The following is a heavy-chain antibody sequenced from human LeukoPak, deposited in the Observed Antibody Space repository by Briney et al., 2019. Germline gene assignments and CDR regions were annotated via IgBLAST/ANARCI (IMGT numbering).Heavy chain of an antibody. V-gene: IGHV3-33*08. CDR1: GFTVSSNY. D-gene: IGHD3-3*01. Sequence: PGGALRLSCAASGFTVSSNYMSWVRQAPGKGLEWVAVILYDGLKKYYADSVKSRFTISRDNSKNTLYLQMNSLSAEDTAVYYCARDIPTHFTIFGVDYYYGMDVWGQGTTVTV. J-gene: IGHJ6*02. CDR2: ILYDGLKK. CDR3: ARDIPTHFTIFGVDYYYGMDV.